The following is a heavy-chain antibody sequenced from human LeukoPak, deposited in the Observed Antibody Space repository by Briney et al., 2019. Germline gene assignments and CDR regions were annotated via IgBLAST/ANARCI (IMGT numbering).Heavy chain of an antibody. V-gene: IGHV1-8*01. Sequence: ASAKVSCKASGYTFTSYDINWVRQATGQGLEWMGWMNPNSGNAGYAQKFQGRVTMTRNTSISTAYMELSSLRSEDTAVYYCARGRGRTYCGGDCYPDYWGQGTLVTVSS. CDR2: MNPNSGNA. CDR3: ARGRGRTYCGGDCYPDY. CDR1: GYTFTSYD. J-gene: IGHJ4*02. D-gene: IGHD2-21*02.